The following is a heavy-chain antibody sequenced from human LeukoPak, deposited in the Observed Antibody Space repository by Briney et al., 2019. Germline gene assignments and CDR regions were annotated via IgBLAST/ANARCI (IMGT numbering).Heavy chain of an antibody. CDR1: GYSISSGYY. CDR2: IYHSGST. D-gene: IGHD2/OR15-2a*01. CDR3: AGGGKNIVIGAFDI. Sequence: PSETLSLTCAVSGYSISSGYYWGWIRQPPGKGLEWIGSIYHSGSTYYNPSLKSRVTISVDTSMNQFSLKLSSVTAADTAVYYCAGGGKNIVIGAFDIWGQGTMVTVSS. J-gene: IGHJ3*02. V-gene: IGHV4-38-2*01.